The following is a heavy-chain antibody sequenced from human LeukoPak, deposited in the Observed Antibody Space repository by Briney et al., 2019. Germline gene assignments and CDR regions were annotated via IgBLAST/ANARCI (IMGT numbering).Heavy chain of an antibody. J-gene: IGHJ3*02. CDR3: ARDYPYYYGSGSSYDAFDI. V-gene: IGHV3-66*01. CDR2: IYSGGST. CDR1: GFTVSSNY. Sequence: GGSLRLSCAASGFTVSSNYMSWVRQAPGKGLEWVSVIYSGGSTYYADSVKGRFTISRDNSKNTLYLQMNSLRAEDTAVYYCARDYPYYYGSGSSYDAFDIWGQGTMVTVSS. D-gene: IGHD3-10*01.